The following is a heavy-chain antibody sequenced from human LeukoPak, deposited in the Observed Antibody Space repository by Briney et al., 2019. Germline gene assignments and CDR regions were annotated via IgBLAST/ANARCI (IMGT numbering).Heavy chain of an antibody. Sequence: GGSLRLSCTTSGFTFRNYGMSWVRQAPGKGLEWISGISGSGGSTYYADSVKGRFTISRDNSKNRLFMQLNSLRSEDTAVYYCAQSIVGNSGGDRYPFWGQGTLVTVSS. V-gene: IGHV3-23*01. CDR2: ISGSGGST. CDR1: GFTFRNYG. CDR3: AQSIVGNSGGDRYPF. J-gene: IGHJ4*02. D-gene: IGHD2-21*02.